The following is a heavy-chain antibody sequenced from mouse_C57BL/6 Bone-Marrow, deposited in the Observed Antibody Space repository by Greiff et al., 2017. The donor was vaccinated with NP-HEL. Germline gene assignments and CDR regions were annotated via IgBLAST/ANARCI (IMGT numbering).Heavy chain of an antibody. CDR3: ARHTPLDY. J-gene: IGHJ2*01. Sequence: EVHLVESGGGLVNPGGSLKLSCAASGFTFSSYTMSWVRQTPEKRLEWVATISGGGGNTYYPDSVKGRFTISRDNAKNTLYLQMSSLRSEDTALYYCARHTPLDYWGQGTTLTVSS. CDR2: ISGGGGNT. V-gene: IGHV5-9*01. CDR1: GFTFSSYT.